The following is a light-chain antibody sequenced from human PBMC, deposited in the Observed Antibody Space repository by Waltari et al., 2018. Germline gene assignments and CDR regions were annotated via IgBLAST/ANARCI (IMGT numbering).Light chain of an antibody. CDR1: SGSVSTTSS. J-gene: IGLJ3*02. Sequence: QTVVTQEPSLSVSPGGTVTLTCGLSSGSVSTTSSPSCYQQAPGQAPRTLIFDTNTRSSGVPDRFSGSILDNKAALTITGAQADDESDYYCVLSMGSGIWVFGGGTKLTVL. V-gene: IGLV8-61*01. CDR3: VLSMGSGIWV. CDR2: DTN.